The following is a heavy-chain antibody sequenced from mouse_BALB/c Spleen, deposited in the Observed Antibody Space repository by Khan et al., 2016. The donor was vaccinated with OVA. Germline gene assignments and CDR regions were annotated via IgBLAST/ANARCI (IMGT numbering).Heavy chain of an antibody. CDR1: GYSITSDYA. Sequence: EVQLQESGPGLVKPSQSLSLTWTVTGYSITSDYAWNWIRQFPGNKLEWMGYISYSGNTKYNPSLKSRISITRDTSKNQFFLQLNSVTIEDTATYYCARIYGGDFDYWGQGTTLTVSS. D-gene: IGHD1-1*01. J-gene: IGHJ2*01. CDR3: ARIYGGDFDY. CDR2: ISYSGNT. V-gene: IGHV3-2*02.